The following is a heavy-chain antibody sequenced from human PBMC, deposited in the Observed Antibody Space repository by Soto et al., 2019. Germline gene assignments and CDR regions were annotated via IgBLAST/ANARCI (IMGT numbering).Heavy chain of an antibody. Sequence: GGSLRLSCAASGFTFSSYAMSWVRQAPGKGLEWVSAISGSGGSTYYADSVKGRFTISRDNSKNTLYLQMNSLRAEYTAVYYCAKGVVVVPAAISEYYYYYYMDVWGKGTTVTVSS. CDR1: GFTFSSYA. CDR2: ISGSGGST. D-gene: IGHD2-2*01. CDR3: AKGVVVVPAAISEYYYYYYMDV. J-gene: IGHJ6*03. V-gene: IGHV3-23*01.